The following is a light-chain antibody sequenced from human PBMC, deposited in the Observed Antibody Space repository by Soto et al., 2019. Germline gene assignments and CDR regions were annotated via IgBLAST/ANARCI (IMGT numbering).Light chain of an antibody. Sequence: DIQMTQSPSTLSASVGDRVTITCRASQSISSWLAWYQQKPGKAPKLLIYKASSLESGVQPRFSGSGSGTEFTLTISSLQPDDVATYYCQQYNSYSRSFGQGTKVVSK. V-gene: IGKV1-5*03. CDR3: QQYNSYSRS. CDR1: QSISSW. J-gene: IGKJ1*01. CDR2: KAS.